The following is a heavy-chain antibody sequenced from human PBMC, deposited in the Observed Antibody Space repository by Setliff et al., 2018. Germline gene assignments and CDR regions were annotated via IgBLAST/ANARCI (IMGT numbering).Heavy chain of an antibody. CDR2: LIPILGKT. Sequence: GASVKVSCKASGGSFDSDVITWVRQAPGQGLEWMGRLIPILGKTNYAESFQGRVLITADRSTNTVQMQLSSLRSEDTAIYYCARELRSPFWHIDYWGQGSLVTVPQ. J-gene: IGHJ4*02. D-gene: IGHD3-16*01. CDR3: ARELRSPFWHIDY. CDR1: GGSFDSDV. V-gene: IGHV1-69*13.